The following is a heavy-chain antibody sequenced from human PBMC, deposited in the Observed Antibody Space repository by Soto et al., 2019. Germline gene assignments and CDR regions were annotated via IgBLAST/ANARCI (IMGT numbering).Heavy chain of an antibody. D-gene: IGHD3-16*01. CDR1: GGTFSSYA. V-gene: IGHV1-69*01. CDR3: AGDIGGYFYY. J-gene: IGHJ4*02. Sequence: QVQLVQSGAEVKKPGSSVKVSCKASGGTFSSYAISWVRQAPGPGLEWMGGIIPTCGTANYAQKFQGRVTITADESTSTAYTELSSLRAEDTVVYYCAGDIGGYFYYWGQGTLVTVSS. CDR2: IIPTCGTA.